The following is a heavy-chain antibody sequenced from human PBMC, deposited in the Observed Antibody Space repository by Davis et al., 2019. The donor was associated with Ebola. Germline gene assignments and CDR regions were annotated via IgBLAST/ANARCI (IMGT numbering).Heavy chain of an antibody. CDR2: IWYDGSNK. Sequence: GESLKISCAGSGFTFSDYYMSWIRQAPGKGLEWVAVIWYDGSNKYYADSVKGRFTISRDNSKNTLYLQMNSLRAEDTAVYYCARDGIAVADWGWFDPWGQGTLVTVSS. J-gene: IGHJ5*02. CDR1: GFTFSDYY. CDR3: ARDGIAVADWGWFDP. D-gene: IGHD6-19*01. V-gene: IGHV3-33*01.